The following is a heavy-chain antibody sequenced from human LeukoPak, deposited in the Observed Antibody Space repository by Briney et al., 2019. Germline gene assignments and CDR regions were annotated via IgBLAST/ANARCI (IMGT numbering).Heavy chain of an antibody. CDR2: IYYSGST. Sequence: SETLSLTCTVSGGSISSSSYYWGWIRQPPGKGMEWIGSIYYSGSTYYNPSLKSRVTISVDTSKNQFSLKLSSVTAADTAVYYCARGDCSGGSCYLFDYWGQGALVTVSS. J-gene: IGHJ4*02. V-gene: IGHV4-39*01. D-gene: IGHD2-15*01. CDR3: ARGDCSGGSCYLFDY. CDR1: GGSISSSSYY.